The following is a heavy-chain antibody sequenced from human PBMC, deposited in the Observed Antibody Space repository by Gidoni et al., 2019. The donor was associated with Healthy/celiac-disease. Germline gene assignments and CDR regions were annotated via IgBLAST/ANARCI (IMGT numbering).Heavy chain of an antibody. D-gene: IGHD2-21*02. CDR1: GGTFSSYA. Sequence: QLQLVQSGAAAKKPGSSVKVSCKASGGTFSSYAISWVRLAPVQGLEWMGGNIPIFGTANYAQKVQGRVTITADESTGTADMELGSLRSEDTAVYYCARASGGDGGYWGQGTLVTVSS. CDR2: NIPIFGTA. J-gene: IGHJ4*02. CDR3: ARASGGDGGY. V-gene: IGHV1-69*01.